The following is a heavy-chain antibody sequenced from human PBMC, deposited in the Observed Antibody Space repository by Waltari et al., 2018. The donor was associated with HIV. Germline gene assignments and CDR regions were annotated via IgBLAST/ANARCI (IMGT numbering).Heavy chain of an antibody. J-gene: IGHJ5*01. V-gene: IGHV4-39*01. D-gene: IGHD3-16*01. Sequence: QLQLQESGPGLVKPSETLSLTCTVSGGSTSTSSSYWGWFRQPPGKGLGWIGSIYYIGSTIYNPALKNRVNHSRGTAKNPVPLEVRSVAAAEKGVYYRAGPGGQGWGQWFDPWGQGNLGNVFS. CDR2: IYYIGST. CDR3: AGPGGQGWGQWFDP. CDR1: GGSTSTSSSY.